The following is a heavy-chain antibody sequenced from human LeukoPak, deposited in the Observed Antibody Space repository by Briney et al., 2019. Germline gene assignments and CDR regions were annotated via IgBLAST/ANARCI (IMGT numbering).Heavy chain of an antibody. CDR3: ARDRRSWSSYFDY. CDR2: IYSGGST. D-gene: IGHD6-13*01. V-gene: IGHV3-66*02. CDR1: GFTVSSNY. J-gene: IGHJ4*02. Sequence: PGGSLRLSCAASGFTVSSNYMSWVRQAPGKGLEWVSVIYSGGSTYYADSVKGRFTISRDNSKNTLYLQMNSLRAEDTAVYYCARDRRSWSSYFDYWGQGTLVTVSS.